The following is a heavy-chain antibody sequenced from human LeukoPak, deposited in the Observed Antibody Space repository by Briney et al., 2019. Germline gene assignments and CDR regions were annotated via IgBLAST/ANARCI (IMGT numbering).Heavy chain of an antibody. D-gene: IGHD3-3*01. CDR2: IYTSGST. Sequence: TSETLSLTCTVSGGSISSGSYYWSWIRQPAGKGLEWIGRIYTSGSTNYNPSLKSRVTISVDTSKNQFPLKLSSVTAADTAVYYCARSNYYDFWSATIADLDVWGKGTTVTVSS. J-gene: IGHJ6*04. V-gene: IGHV4-61*02. CDR3: ARSNYYDFWSATIADLDV. CDR1: GGSISSGSYY.